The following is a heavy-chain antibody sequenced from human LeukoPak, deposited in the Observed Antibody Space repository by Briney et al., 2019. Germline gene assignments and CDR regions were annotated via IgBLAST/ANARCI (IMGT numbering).Heavy chain of an antibody. CDR1: GGSFSNYY. V-gene: IGHV4-34*01. Sequence: PSETLSLTCAVYGGSFSNYYWSWIRQPPGKGLEWIGEINHSGSTNYNPSLKSRVTISVDTSKNQFSLKLSSVTAADTAVYYCARGEKKGFDIWGQGTMVTVSS. J-gene: IGHJ3*02. CDR3: ARGEKKGFDI. CDR2: INHSGST.